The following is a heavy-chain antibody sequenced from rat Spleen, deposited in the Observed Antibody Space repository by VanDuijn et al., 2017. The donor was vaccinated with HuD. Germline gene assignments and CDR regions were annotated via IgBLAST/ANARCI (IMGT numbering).Heavy chain of an antibody. V-gene: IGHV5-7*01. J-gene: IGHJ4*01. CDR3: TTDRPGGVVDA. Sequence: EVQLVESGGGLVQPGSSLKVSCVASGFTFSDYNMAWVRQAPKKGLEWVATISYDGSSTYYRDSVKGRFTISRDNAKTTLYPQMDSLRSEDTATYYCTTDRPGGVVDAWGQGASLTVSS. CDR1: GFTFSDYN. D-gene: IGHD1-11*01. CDR2: ISYDGSST.